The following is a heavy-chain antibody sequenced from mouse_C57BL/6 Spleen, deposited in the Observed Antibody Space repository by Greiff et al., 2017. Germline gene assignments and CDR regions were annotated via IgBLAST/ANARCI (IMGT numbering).Heavy chain of an antibody. J-gene: IGHJ4*01. D-gene: IGHD1-1*01. CDR1: GYTFTSYW. CDR3: ARPEDPHYYGSAMDY. V-gene: IGHV1-64*01. Sequence: QVQLQQPGAELVKPGASVKLSCKASGYTFTSYWMHWVKQRPGQGLEWIGMIHPNSGSTNYNEKFKSKATLTVDKSSSTAYMQLSSLTSEDSAVYYCARPEDPHYYGSAMDYWGQGTSVTVSS. CDR2: IHPNSGST.